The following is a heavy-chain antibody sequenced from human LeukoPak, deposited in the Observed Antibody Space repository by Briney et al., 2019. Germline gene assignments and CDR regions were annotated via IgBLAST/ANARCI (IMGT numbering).Heavy chain of an antibody. Sequence: GGSLRLSCAASGFTFITYWMSWMRQAPGKGLQWVANIKHDGSEQYYVDSVKGRFTISRDNAKNSLFLQMNSLGVEDTAVYYCKSGGAAPGSFDYWGHGALVTVSS. CDR2: IKHDGSEQ. V-gene: IGHV3-7*01. CDR3: KSGGAAPGSFDY. CDR1: GFTFITYW. D-gene: IGHD1-26*01. J-gene: IGHJ4*01.